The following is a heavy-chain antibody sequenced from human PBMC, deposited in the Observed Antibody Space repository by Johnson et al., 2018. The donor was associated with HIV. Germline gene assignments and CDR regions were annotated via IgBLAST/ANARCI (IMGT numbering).Heavy chain of an antibody. CDR3: ARAHDALDI. J-gene: IGHJ3*02. Sequence: QVLLVESGGGLVQPGGSLRLSCAASGFIFSSYAMHWVRQAPGKGLEWVAVISYDGSNKYYADSVKGRFTISRDNSKNTLYLQMNSLRAEDTAVYYCARAHDALDIWGQGTIVTVSS. V-gene: IGHV3-30*04. CDR1: GFIFSSYA. CDR2: ISYDGSNK.